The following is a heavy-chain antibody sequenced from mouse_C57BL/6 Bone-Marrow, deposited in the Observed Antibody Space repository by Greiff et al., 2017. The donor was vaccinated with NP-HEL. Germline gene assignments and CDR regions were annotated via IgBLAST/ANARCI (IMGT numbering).Heavy chain of an antibody. D-gene: IGHD2-4*01. Sequence: VQLQQSGAELVRPGASVKLSCTASGFNFKDDYMHWVKQRPEQGLEWIGWIDPENGDTEYASKFQGKATMTADTSSTTAYLQLSSLTSEDTAVDYCTPIYYDYAAYWGRGTRVTVSA. J-gene: IGHJ3*01. CDR2: IDPENGDT. CDR3: TPIYYDYAAY. V-gene: IGHV14-4*01. CDR1: GFNFKDDY.